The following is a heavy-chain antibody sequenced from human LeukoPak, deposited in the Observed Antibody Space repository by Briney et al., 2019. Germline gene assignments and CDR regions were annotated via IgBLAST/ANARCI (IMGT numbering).Heavy chain of an antibody. CDR1: GFTFSSYS. CDR3: ARRRGDSSSWSYFDY. V-gene: IGHV3-21*01. Sequence: PGGSLRLSCAASGFTFSSYSMNWVRQAPGKGLEWVSSISSSSSYIYYADSVKGRFTISRDNAKNSLYLQMNSLRAEDTAVYYCARRRGDSSSWSYFDYWGQGTLVTVSS. J-gene: IGHJ4*02. CDR2: ISSSSSYI. D-gene: IGHD6-13*01.